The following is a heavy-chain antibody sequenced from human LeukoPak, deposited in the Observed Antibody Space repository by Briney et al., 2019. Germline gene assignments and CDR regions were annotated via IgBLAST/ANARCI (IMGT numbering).Heavy chain of an antibody. Sequence: GGSLRLSCAASGFTFSSYGMHWVRQAPGKGLEWVAFIRYDGSNKYYADSVKGRFTISRDNSKNTLYLQMNSLRAEDTAVYYCAKRNPSNWDYFDYWGQGMLVTVSS. J-gene: IGHJ4*02. CDR1: GFTFSSYG. CDR2: IRYDGSNK. CDR3: AKRNPSNWDYFDY. V-gene: IGHV3-30*02. D-gene: IGHD7-27*01.